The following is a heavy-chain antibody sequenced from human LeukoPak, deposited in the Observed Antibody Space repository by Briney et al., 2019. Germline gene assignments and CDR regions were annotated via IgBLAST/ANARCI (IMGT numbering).Heavy chain of an antibody. CDR2: INTDTGNP. J-gene: IGHJ4*02. CDR1: GYTFTTYP. Sequence: GASVKVSCKASGYTFTTYPMNWVRQAPGQGLEWMGWINTDTGNPTYAQGFTGRFVFSLDTSVSTAYLQISDLKAEDTAVYYCARARYCSAGSCYSTYWGPGTLVTVSS. V-gene: IGHV7-4-1*02. D-gene: IGHD2-15*01. CDR3: ARARYCSAGSCYSTY.